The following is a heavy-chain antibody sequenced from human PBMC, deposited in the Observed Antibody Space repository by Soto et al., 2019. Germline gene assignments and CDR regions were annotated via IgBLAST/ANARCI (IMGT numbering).Heavy chain of an antibody. J-gene: IGHJ6*02. D-gene: IGHD5-12*01. Sequence: SENLSLTCTVSGGSISSGGYYWSWIRQHPGKGLEWIGYIYYSGSTYYSPSLKSRVTISVDTSKNQFSLKLSSVTAADTAVYYCASRRWSGYDLISYGMDVWGQGTTVT. CDR2: IYYSGST. CDR1: GGSISSGGYY. V-gene: IGHV4-31*03. CDR3: ASRRWSGYDLISYGMDV.